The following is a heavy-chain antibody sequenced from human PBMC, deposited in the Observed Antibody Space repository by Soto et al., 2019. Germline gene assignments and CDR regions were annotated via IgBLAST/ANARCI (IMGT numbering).Heavy chain of an antibody. CDR1: GGSISGSY. V-gene: IGHV4-59*01. J-gene: IGHJ3*02. Sequence: QVQLQESGPGLVKPSETLSLTCTVSGGSISGSYWNWIRQPPGKGLEWIGHIDYSGNSDYNPSLXXXXXXXXXXXXXXXXXXXXXXTAADAAVYSCARDHMNYDDTGYDFDMWGQGTVXTVS. CDR3: ARDHMNYDDTGYDFDM. CDR2: IDYSGNS. D-gene: IGHD3-22*01.